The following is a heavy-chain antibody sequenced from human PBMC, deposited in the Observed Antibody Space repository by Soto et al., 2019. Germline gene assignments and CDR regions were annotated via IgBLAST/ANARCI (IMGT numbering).Heavy chain of an antibody. CDR3: VREDWHRFNS. Sequence: EVQLVESGGRLVQPGGSLRLSCAASGFMFSAYWMSWVRQDPGKGLEWVATISGGASDKFYVDSVKGRFTISRDDSKNTLYLQMNSLRDEDTALYYCVREDWHRFNSWGQGTLVTVSS. CDR1: GFMFSAYW. V-gene: IGHV3-7*01. J-gene: IGHJ4*02. D-gene: IGHD2-21*01. CDR2: ISGGASDK.